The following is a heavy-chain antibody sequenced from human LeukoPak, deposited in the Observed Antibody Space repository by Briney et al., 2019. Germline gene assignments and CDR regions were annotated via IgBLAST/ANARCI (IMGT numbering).Heavy chain of an antibody. CDR1: GDSTSSDRYY. CDR3: ARSPIVGATRYYFDY. Sequence: SETLSLTCTISGDSTSSDRYYGGWVRQPPGKGLEWIGNIYYSGSTNYNPSLKSRVTISVDTSKNQFSLKLSSVTAADTAVYYCARSPIVGATRYYFDYWGQGTLVTVSS. D-gene: IGHD1-26*01. J-gene: IGHJ4*02. V-gene: IGHV4-61*01. CDR2: IYYSGST.